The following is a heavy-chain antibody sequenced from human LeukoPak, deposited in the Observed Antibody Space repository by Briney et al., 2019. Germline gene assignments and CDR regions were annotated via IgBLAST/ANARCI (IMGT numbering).Heavy chain of an antibody. CDR1: GFTFSDYW. CDR3: ARDSEYSSSFAFDI. J-gene: IGHJ3*02. D-gene: IGHD6-13*01. V-gene: IGHV3-74*01. Sequence: PGGSLRLSCVASGFTFSDYWMRWVRQVPGEGLVWVSHIHSYGYTTSYADSVKGRFTISRDNAKNSLYLQMNSLRAEDTAVYYCARDSEYSSSFAFDIWGQGTMVTVSS. CDR2: IHSYGYTT.